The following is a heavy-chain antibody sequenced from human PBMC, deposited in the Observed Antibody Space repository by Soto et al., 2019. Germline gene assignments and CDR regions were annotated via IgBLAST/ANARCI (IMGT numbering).Heavy chain of an antibody. CDR3: ARGQIAVAGTGHFDY. J-gene: IGHJ4*02. D-gene: IGHD6-19*01. V-gene: IGHV1-69*13. CDR2: IIPIFGTA. CDR1: GYTLTELS. Sequence: SVKVSCKVSGYTLTELSMHWVRQAPGKGLEWMGGIIPIFGTANYAQKFQGRVTITADESTSTAYMELSSLRSEDTAVYYCARGQIAVAGTGHFDYWGQGALVTVSS.